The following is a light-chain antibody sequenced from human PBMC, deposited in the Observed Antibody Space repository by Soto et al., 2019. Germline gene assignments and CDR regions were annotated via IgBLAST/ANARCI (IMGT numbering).Light chain of an antibody. Sequence: QPVLTQSPSASASLGASVNLTCTLTGGHSTYSIGWHQQQPQRGPRFLMRLNSDGSHSKGDGIPDSFSGSSSGAERFLTISSLQSEDEADYYCQTWGRGIVVFGGGTNLTVL. V-gene: IGLV4-69*02. CDR1: GGHSTYS. CDR3: QTWGRGIVV. CDR2: LNSDGSH. J-gene: IGLJ2*01.